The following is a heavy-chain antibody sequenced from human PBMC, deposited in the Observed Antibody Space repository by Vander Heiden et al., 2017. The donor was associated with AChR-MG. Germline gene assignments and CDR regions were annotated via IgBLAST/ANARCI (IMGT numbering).Heavy chain of an antibody. D-gene: IGHD1-1*01. J-gene: IGHJ2*01. Sequence: QVQPVQSWCEVKKPGASVKVLCQASGYTFTSYAINWVRQAPGQGLEWMGWINTNTGNPTYAQSFTGRVTITVDDSISTAYLQISSLKSEDTAVYYCARAPYATLYVNCDFDLWGHGTLVTVSS. CDR2: INTNTGNP. V-gene: IGHV7-4-1*02. CDR1: GYTFTSYA. CDR3: ARAPYATLYVNCDFDL.